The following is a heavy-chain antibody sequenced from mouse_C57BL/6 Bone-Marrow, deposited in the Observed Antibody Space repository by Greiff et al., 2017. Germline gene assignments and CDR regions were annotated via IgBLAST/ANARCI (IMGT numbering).Heavy chain of an antibody. CDR2: IYPGSGST. D-gene: IGHD2-3*01. CDR1: GYTFTSYW. V-gene: IGHV1-55*01. Sequence: VQLQQPGAELVKPGASVKMSCKASGYTFTSYWITWVKQRPGQGLEWIGDIYPGSGSTNYNEKFKSKATLTVDTSSSTAYMQLSSLTSEDSAVDYCAREDDGYSSWFAYWGQGTLVTVSA. J-gene: IGHJ3*01. CDR3: AREDDGYSSWFAY.